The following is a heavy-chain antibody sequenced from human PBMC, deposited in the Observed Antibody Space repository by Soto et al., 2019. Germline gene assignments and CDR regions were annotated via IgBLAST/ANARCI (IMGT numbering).Heavy chain of an antibody. V-gene: IGHV3-23*01. CDR2: ILHDEAA. Sequence: GGSLRLSCAASGFFFSSYAMTWVRQAPGRGLEWVSTILHDEAAFYSASAKGRFTISIYNGRGTLCLQMNGVRVEATARYFCAKDLSNTSGKKFCLESWGQGTMVTVSS. CDR3: AKDLSNTSGKKFCLES. D-gene: IGHD7-27*01. J-gene: IGHJ5*01. CDR1: GFFFSSYA.